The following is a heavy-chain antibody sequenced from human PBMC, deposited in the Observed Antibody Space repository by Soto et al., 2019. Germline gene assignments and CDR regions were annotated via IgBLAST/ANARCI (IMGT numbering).Heavy chain of an antibody. J-gene: IGHJ6*03. V-gene: IGHV4-59*01. Sequence: PSETLSLTCTVSGGSISSYYWSWIRQPPGKGLEWIGYIYYSGSTNYNPSLKSRVTISVDTSKNQFSMKLSSVTAADTAVYYCARVPPTTVTKVYYYYYYMDVWGKGTTVTVSS. CDR2: IYYSGST. D-gene: IGHD4-4*01. CDR3: ARVPPTTVTKVYYYYYYMDV. CDR1: GGSISSYY.